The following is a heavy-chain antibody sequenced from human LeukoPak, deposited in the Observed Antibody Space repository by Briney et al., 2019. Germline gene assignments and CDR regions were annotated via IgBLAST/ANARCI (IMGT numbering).Heavy chain of an antibody. D-gene: IGHD4-17*01. CDR1: GFTFSNYG. CDR3: ARDSDSGDSLPFDY. V-gene: IGHV3-23*01. CDR2: IIGSGTIT. J-gene: IGHJ4*02. Sequence: GGSLRLSCATSGFTFSNYGMSWVRQAPGKGLGWVSAIIGSGTITYYADSVKGRFTISRDNSKNTLYLQMNTLRADDSALYFCARDSDSGDSLPFDYWGQGTLITVSS.